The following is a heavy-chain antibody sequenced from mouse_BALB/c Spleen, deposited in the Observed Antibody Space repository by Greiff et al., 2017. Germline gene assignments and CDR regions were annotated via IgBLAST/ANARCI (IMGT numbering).Heavy chain of an antibody. CDR1: GYSITSDYA. V-gene: IGHV3-2*02. J-gene: IGHJ4*01. Sequence: EVQLQQSGPGLVKPSQSLSLTCTVTGYSITSDYAWNWLRQFPGNKLEWMGYISYSGSTSYNPSLKSRISITRDTSKNQFFLQLNSVTTEDTATYYCARSPYYGAMDYWGQGTSVTVSS. CDR2: ISYSGST. CDR3: ARSPYYGAMDY.